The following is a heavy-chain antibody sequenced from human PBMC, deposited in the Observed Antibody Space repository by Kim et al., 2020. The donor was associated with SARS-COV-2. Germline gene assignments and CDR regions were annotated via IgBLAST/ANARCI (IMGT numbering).Heavy chain of an antibody. J-gene: IGHJ4*02. D-gene: IGHD5-12*01. Sequence: NYSPSFQGHVTISADKSISTAYLQWSSLKASDTAMYYCAWGGYDYYGVEDWGQGTLVTVSS. CDR3: AWGGYDYYGVED. V-gene: IGHV5-10-1*01.